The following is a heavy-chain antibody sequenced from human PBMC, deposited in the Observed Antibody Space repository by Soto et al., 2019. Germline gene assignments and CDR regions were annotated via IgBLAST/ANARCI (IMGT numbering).Heavy chain of an antibody. J-gene: IGHJ5*02. V-gene: IGHV2-26*01. CDR2: IFSNDEK. Sequence: QGTVKESGPVLVKPTETLTLTCTVSGFSLSNAGLGVSWIRQPPGKALEWLAHIFSNDEKSYTTSLKSRLTISNDTAKSTVVLTTTNMDHADTATYYSAPTDSPSLYWFDPWGEGTLCTVAS. D-gene: IGHD6-13*01. CDR1: GFSLSNAGLG. CDR3: APTDSPSLYWFDP.